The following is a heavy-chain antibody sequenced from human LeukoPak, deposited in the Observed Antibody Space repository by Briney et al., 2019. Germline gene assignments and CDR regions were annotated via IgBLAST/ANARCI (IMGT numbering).Heavy chain of an antibody. CDR1: GFTFSSSG. Sequence: PGGSLRLSCAASGFTFSSSGMHWVRQAPGKGLEWVAIISYDGRNKYYADSVKGPFTISRDNSKNTLYLQMNSLRAEDTAVYYCAKGAPSSSWFWGPSDYWGQGTLVTVSS. J-gene: IGHJ4*02. V-gene: IGHV3-30*18. CDR3: AKGAPSSSWFWGPSDY. D-gene: IGHD6-13*01. CDR2: ISYDGRNK.